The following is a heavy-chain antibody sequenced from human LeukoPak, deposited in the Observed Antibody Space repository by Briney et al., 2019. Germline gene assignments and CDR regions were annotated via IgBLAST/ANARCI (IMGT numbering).Heavy chain of an antibody. J-gene: IGHJ5*02. Sequence: SVKVSCKASGGTFSSYAISWVRQAPGRGLEWMGGIIPMFGTANYAQKFQGRVTITADESTSTAYMELSSLRSEDTAVYYCARDEAGPPRGFDPWGQGTLVTVSS. V-gene: IGHV1-69*13. CDR2: IIPMFGTA. CDR1: GGTFSSYA. CDR3: ARDEAGPPRGFDP.